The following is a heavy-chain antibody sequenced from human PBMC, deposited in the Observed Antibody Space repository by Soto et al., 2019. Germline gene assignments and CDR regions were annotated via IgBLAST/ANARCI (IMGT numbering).Heavy chain of an antibody. J-gene: IGHJ3*02. V-gene: IGHV1-3*01. CDR3: ARDTETLGPRANDALDI. Sequence: QAQLVQSGAEMKKPGASVKVSCKAAGYTFSAYTMNWVRQAPGQRLEWMGWINVGSGNTRYSQNFQGRVSITRDTSASTVYMELTGLKSEDTAMYYCARDTETLGPRANDALDIWGQGTMVTVSS. D-gene: IGHD3-3*02. CDR2: INVGSGNT. CDR1: GYTFSAYT.